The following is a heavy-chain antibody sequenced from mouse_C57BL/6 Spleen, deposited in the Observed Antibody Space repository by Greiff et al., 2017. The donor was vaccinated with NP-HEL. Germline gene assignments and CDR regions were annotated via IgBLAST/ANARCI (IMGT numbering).Heavy chain of an antibody. CDR1: GFSFTSYG. CDR2: IWSGGST. Sequence: VQLQQSGPGLVQPSQCLSITCTVSGFSFTSYGVHWVRQSPGKGLEWLGVIWSGGSTDYNAAFLSRLSISKDKSKSQVFVKMNSLQADDTAIYYCARDYYFDYWGQGTTLTVSS. J-gene: IGHJ2*01. CDR3: ARDYYFDY. V-gene: IGHV2-2*01.